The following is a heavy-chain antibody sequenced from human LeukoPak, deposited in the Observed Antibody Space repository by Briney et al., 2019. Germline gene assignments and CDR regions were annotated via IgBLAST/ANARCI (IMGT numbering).Heavy chain of an antibody. Sequence: GGSLRLSCAASRFTSSSYWMSWVRQAPGKGLEWVANIKQDGSEKKYVDSVKGRFTISRDNAKNSLFLQMNSLRAEDTAVYYCAKERREQSRDNYFDYWGQGTLVTVSS. CDR1: RFTSSSYW. J-gene: IGHJ4*02. CDR3: AKERREQSRDNYFDY. V-gene: IGHV3-7*04. D-gene: IGHD1-26*01. CDR2: IKQDGSEK.